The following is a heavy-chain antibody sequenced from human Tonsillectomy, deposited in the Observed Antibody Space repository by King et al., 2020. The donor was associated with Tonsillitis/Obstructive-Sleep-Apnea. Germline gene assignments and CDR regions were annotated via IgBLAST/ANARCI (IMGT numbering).Heavy chain of an antibody. CDR2: ISSSSSTI. Sequence: VQLVESGGGLVQPGGSLRLSCAASGFTFRSYSMNWFRQAPGKGLEWVSYISSSSSTIYYADSVKVRFTISRDNAKNSLYLQMNSLRDEDTAVYYCARERYCSGGSCYYFDYWGQGTLVTVSS. CDR1: GFTFRSYS. CDR3: ARERYCSGGSCYYFDY. D-gene: IGHD2-15*01. J-gene: IGHJ4*02. V-gene: IGHV3-48*02.